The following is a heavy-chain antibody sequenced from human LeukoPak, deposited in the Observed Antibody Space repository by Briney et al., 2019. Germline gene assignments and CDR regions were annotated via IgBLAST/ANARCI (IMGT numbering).Heavy chain of an antibody. V-gene: IGHV3-23*01. CDR3: AKHRDNGDSSGYHDFDF. CDR2: ISGSGGST. J-gene: IGHJ4*02. Sequence: GGSLRLSCAASGFTFSSYAMSWVRQAPGKGLEWVSAISGSGGSTYYADSVKGRFTLSRDNSKNTLYLQMSSLRAEDTAVYYCAKHRDNGDSSGYHDFDFWGQGTLVTVSS. D-gene: IGHD3-22*01. CDR1: GFTFSSYA.